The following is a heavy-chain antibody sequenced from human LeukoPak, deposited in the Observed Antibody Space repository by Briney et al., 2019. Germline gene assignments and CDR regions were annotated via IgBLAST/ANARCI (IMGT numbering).Heavy chain of an antibody. CDR3: ARDEPQWQWLTDY. CDR1: GFTFSSYS. J-gene: IGHJ4*02. Sequence: GGSLRLSCAASGFTFSSYSMNWVRQAPGKGLEWVSSISSSSSYIYYADSVKGRFTISRDNAKNSLYLQMNSLRAEDTAVYYCARDEPQWQWLTDYWGQGTLVTVSS. V-gene: IGHV3-21*01. D-gene: IGHD6-19*01. CDR2: ISSSSSYI.